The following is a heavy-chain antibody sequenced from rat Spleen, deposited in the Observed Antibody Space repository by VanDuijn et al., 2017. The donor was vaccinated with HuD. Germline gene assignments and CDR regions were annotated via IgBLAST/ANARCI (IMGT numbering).Heavy chain of an antibody. V-gene: IGHV5S23*01. CDR1: GFTFSDYD. J-gene: IGHJ4*01. CDR2: ISPSGGST. Sequence: EVQLVESDGGLVQPGRSLKLSCAASGFTFSDYDMAWVRQAPTKGLEWVASISPSGGSTYYRDSVKGRFTVSRDNAKSTLYLQMDSLRSEDTATYYCARTSYYVMDAWGQGASVTVSS. CDR3: ARTSYYVMDA.